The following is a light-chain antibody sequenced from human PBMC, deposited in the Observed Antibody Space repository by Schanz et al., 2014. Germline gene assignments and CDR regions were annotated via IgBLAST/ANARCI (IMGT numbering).Light chain of an antibody. CDR3: QQYGTSQFT. J-gene: IGKJ3*01. Sequence: DIQMTQSPSSLSASVGDTVTITCRASQTIGTSLNWYLQKPGEAPKLLIYAASTLQSGVPPRFSGSGSGTDFTLTVSRLEPEDFAVYYCQQYGTSQFTFGPGTKVDIK. CDR1: QTIGTS. V-gene: IGKV1-39*01. CDR2: AAS.